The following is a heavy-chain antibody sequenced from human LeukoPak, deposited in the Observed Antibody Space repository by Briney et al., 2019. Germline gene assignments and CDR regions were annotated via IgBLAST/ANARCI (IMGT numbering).Heavy chain of an antibody. CDR3: AKAPPCFWSGSYECCYYMDV. CDR1: GFSFSSYA. J-gene: IGHJ6*03. Sequence: GGSLRLSCAASGFSFSSYAMSWVRQAPGKGLEWVSIISSSGGNTNYADSVKGRFTISRDNSKSTMSLQMNSLRAEDTAVYYCAKAPPCFWSGSYECCYYMDVWGKGTTVTVSS. V-gene: IGHV3-23*01. CDR2: ISSSGGNT. D-gene: IGHD3-3*01.